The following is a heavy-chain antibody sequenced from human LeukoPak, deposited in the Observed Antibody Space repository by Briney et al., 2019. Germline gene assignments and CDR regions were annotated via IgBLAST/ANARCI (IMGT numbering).Heavy chain of an antibody. CDR3: ARAPSYDFWSGYFTYYYMDV. CDR2: IYTSGST. J-gene: IGHJ6*03. D-gene: IGHD3-3*01. CDR1: GGSISSYY. V-gene: IGHV4-4*07. Sequence: SETLSLTCTVSGGSISSYYWSWIRQPAGKGLEWIGRIYTSGSTNYNPSLKSRVTMSVDTSKNQFSLKLSSVTAADTAVYYCARAPSYDFWSGYFTYYYMDVWGKGTTVTVSS.